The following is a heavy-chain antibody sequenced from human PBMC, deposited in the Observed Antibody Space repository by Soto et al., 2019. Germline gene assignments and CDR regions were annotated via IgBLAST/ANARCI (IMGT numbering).Heavy chain of an antibody. D-gene: IGHD6-19*01. Sequence: QVQLQQSGPGLVRPSQTLSLTYTVSGGSISSGDYSWTWIRQPPGKGLECIGYIFYSGSTYYNPSLKSRVTISVDTSKNRFSLKLRSVTAADTAVYFCARVLVEERVKWLLRGPLDYWGQGTLVTVSS. J-gene: IGHJ4*02. CDR3: ARVLVEERVKWLLRGPLDY. CDR1: GGSISSGDYS. CDR2: IFYSGST. V-gene: IGHV4-30-4*01.